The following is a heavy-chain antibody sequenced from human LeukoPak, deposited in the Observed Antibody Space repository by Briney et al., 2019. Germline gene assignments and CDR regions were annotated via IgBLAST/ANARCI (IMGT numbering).Heavy chain of an antibody. CDR3: AREYSNSSGRSFDP. Sequence: GGSLRLSCAASGFTFSGFAMHWVRQAPGKGLEYVSRISYNGGSTYYANSVKGWFTISRDNAKKTLYLQMGSLRAEDMAWYYCAREYSNSSGRSFDPWGQGTLVTVSS. CDR2: ISYNGGST. CDR1: GFTFSGFA. V-gene: IGHV3-64*01. D-gene: IGHD6-6*01. J-gene: IGHJ5*02.